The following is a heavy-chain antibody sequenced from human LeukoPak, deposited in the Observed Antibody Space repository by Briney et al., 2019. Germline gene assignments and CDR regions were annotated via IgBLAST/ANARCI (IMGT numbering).Heavy chain of an antibody. V-gene: IGHV3-9*01. J-gene: IGHJ4*02. CDR3: AKDLGGSATTV. CDR1: GFTFEDHV. D-gene: IGHD2-2*01. CDR2: ISWSGDRM. Sequence: PGGSLGLSCAASGFTFEDHVMHWVRQAPGKGLEWASSISWSGDRMGYADAVKGRFTISRDNAKNSLFLQMNSLRVEDTALYYCAKDLGGSATTVWGQGTLVTVSS.